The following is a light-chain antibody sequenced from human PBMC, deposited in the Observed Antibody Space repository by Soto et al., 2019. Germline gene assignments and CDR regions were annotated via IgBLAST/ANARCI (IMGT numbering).Light chain of an antibody. J-gene: IGLJ1*01. V-gene: IGLV2-8*01. CDR2: EVS. Sequence: QSALTQPPSASGSPGQSVTISCTGTSSDIGGYNYVSWYQQHPGKAPKVMIYEVSKRPSGVPDRFSGSKSGNTASLTVSGLQAEDEADYYCSSYAGSNNFVFGTGTKPTVL. CDR1: SSDIGGYNY. CDR3: SSYAGSNNFV.